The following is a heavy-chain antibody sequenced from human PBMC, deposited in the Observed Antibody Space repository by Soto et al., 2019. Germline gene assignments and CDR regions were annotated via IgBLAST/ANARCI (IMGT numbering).Heavy chain of an antibody. V-gene: IGHV3-48*01. CDR3: ASLQGNYDFWSLSYYYMDV. D-gene: IGHD3-3*01. CDR1: GFTFSSYS. CDR2: ISSSSSTI. J-gene: IGHJ6*03. Sequence: PGGSLRLSCAASGFTFSSYSMNWVRQAPGKGLEWVSYISSSSSTIYYADSVKGRFTISRDNAKNSLYLQMNSLRAEDTAVYYCASLQGNYDFWSLSYYYMDVWGKGTTVTVSS.